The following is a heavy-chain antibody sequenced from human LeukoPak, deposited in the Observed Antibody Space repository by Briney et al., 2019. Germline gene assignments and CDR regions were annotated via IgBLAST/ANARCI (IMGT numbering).Heavy chain of an antibody. D-gene: IGHD3-22*01. CDR3: ARDVAQVYDSSGYYNDAFDI. J-gene: IGHJ3*02. CDR1: GGTFSSYA. Sequence: GASVKVSCKASGGTFSSYATSWVGQAPGQGLEWMGRMIPILGIANYAQKFQGRVTITADKSTSTAYMELSSLRSEDTAVYYCARDVAQVYDSSGYYNDAFDIWGQGTMVTVSS. V-gene: IGHV1-69*04. CDR2: MIPILGIA.